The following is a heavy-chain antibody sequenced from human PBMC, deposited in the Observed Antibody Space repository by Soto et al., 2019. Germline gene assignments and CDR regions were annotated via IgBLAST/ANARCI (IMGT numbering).Heavy chain of an antibody. CDR3: ARDYYGTIDY. V-gene: IGHV4-61*01. D-gene: IGHD3-10*01. CDR1: GGSVSSGSYY. CDR2: IYYSGST. Sequence: SETLSLTCTVSGGSVSSGSYYWSWIRQPPGKGLEWIGYIYYSGSTNYNPSLKSRVTISVDTSKNQFSLKLSSVTAADTAVYYCARDYYGTIDYWGQGTLVPSPQ. J-gene: IGHJ4*02.